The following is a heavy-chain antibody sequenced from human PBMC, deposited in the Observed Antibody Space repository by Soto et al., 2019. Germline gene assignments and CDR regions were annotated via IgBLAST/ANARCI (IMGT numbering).Heavy chain of an antibody. D-gene: IGHD3-9*01. CDR3: ARNYNYYDINSPFDP. CDR2: IYYSGST. V-gene: IGHV4-59*12. Sequence: SETLSLTCTVSGGSISSYYWSWIRQPPGKGLKWIGYIYYSGSTNYNPSLKSRVTISVDTSKNQFSLKLSSVTAADTAVYYCARNYNYYDINSPFDPWGQGTLVTVSS. J-gene: IGHJ5*02. CDR1: GGSISSYY.